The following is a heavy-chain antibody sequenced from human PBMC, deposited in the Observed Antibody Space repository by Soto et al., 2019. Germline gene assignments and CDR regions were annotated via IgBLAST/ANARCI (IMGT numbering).Heavy chain of an antibody. D-gene: IGHD2-21*01. J-gene: IGHJ4*02. Sequence: GGSLRLSCAASGFTFTSYAMSWVRQAPGKGLEWVSTISGSGGTTYYADSVKGRITISRDNSKNTLYLQMNSLRAEDTAVYYCAKDRRMWPDYWGQGTLVTVSS. V-gene: IGHV3-23*01. CDR2: ISGSGGTT. CDR1: GFTFTSYA. CDR3: AKDRRMWPDY.